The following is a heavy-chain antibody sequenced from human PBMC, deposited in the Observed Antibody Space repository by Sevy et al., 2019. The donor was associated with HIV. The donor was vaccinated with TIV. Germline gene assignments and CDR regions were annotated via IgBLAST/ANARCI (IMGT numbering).Heavy chain of an antibody. CDR2: INSDGSGT. J-gene: IGHJ6*02. V-gene: IGHV3-74*01. D-gene: IGHD4-4*01. Sequence: GGSLRLSCAVSGFTFSSYWMHWVRQAPGKGLVWVSRINSDGSGTSYADSVKGRFTISRDNAKNTLYLQMNSLRAEDTAVYFCARDYSYQYTPYYYYYYSMDVWGQGTTVTVSS. CDR3: ARDYSYQYTPYYYYYYSMDV. CDR1: GFTFSSYW.